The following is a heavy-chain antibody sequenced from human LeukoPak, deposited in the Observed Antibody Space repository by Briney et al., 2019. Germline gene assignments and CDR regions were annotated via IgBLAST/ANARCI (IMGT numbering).Heavy chain of an antibody. J-gene: IGHJ3*02. CDR1: GFTFSNAW. CDR3: TTGSLARRAFDI. Sequence: GGSLRLSCAASGFTFSNAWMSWVRQAPGKGLEWVGRIKSKTDGGTTDYAAPVKGRFTISRDDSKNTLYLQMNSLKTEDTAVYYCTTGSLARRAFDIWGQGTMVTVSS. V-gene: IGHV3-15*01. CDR2: IKSKTDGGTT.